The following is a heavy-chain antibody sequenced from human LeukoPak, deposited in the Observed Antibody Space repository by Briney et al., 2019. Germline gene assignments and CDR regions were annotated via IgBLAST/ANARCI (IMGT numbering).Heavy chain of an antibody. J-gene: IGHJ5*02. CDR2: MNPNSGNT. D-gene: IGHD3-22*01. CDR3: ARGPYYYDSSGYYAGWFDP. CDR1: GYTFTSYD. Sequence: RASVKVSCKASGYTFTSYDINWVRQATGQGLEWMGWMNPNSGNTGYAQKFQGRVTMTRNTSISTAYMELSSLRSEDTAVYYCARGPYYYDSSGYYAGWFDPLDQGTLVTVSS. V-gene: IGHV1-8*01.